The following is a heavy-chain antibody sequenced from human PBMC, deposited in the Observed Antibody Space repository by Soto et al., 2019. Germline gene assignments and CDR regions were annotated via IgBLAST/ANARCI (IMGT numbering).Heavy chain of an antibody. V-gene: IGHV4-34*01. CDR2: IYHNGKS. CDR1: GGSFSNYA. J-gene: IGHJ4*02. Sequence: QVQIQQWGGGLLKPSETLSLSCTVYGGSFSNYAWSWIRQPPGRGLEWIGEIYHNGKSDYNPSLKSRVTIAVDTSKSQFSLKLSAVIAADTAVYVCARGGYWRFDYWGQGALVTVSS. D-gene: IGHD3-22*01. CDR3: ARGGYWRFDY.